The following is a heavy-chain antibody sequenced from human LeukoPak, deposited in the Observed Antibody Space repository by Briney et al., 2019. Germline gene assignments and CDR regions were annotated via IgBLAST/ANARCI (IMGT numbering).Heavy chain of an antibody. D-gene: IGHD2-15*01. J-gene: IGHJ5*02. CDR2: INHSGIT. Sequence: SETLSLTCAVYGRSFSGYYWTWIRQTPGKGLEWIGEINHSGITDYNPPLRSRVTKSVDTSNNQFSLKLSSVTAADTAIYYCARAVIVVAAATQRNWFDPWGQGTLVTVSS. CDR3: ARAVIVVAAATQRNWFDP. V-gene: IGHV4-34*01. CDR1: GRSFSGYY.